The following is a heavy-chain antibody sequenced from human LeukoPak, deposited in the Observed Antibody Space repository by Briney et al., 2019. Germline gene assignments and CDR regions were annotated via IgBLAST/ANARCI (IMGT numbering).Heavy chain of an antibody. V-gene: IGHV4-34*01. CDR3: ARGLVGATEYFDY. D-gene: IGHD1-26*01. J-gene: IGHJ4*02. CDR2: INHSGST. CDR1: GGSFSGYY. Sequence: SETLSLTCAVYGGSFSGYYWSWIRQPPGKGLEWIGDINHSGSTNQNPSLKSRVTISLDTSKNQFSPKLSSVTAADTAVYYCARGLVGATEYFDYWGQGALVTVSS.